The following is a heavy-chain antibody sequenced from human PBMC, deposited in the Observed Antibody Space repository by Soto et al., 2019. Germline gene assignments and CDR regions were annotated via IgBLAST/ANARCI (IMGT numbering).Heavy chain of an antibody. J-gene: IGHJ4*02. V-gene: IGHV3-30*18. Sequence: LRLSCAASGFTFSSYVMHWVRQAPGKGLEWVAVISYDGSNKYYADSVKGRFTISRDNSKNTLYLQMNSLRAEDTAVYYCAKDKLYSSSSFDYWGQGTLVTVSS. CDR3: AKDKLYSSSSFDY. CDR2: ISYDGSNK. D-gene: IGHD6-6*01. CDR1: GFTFSSYV.